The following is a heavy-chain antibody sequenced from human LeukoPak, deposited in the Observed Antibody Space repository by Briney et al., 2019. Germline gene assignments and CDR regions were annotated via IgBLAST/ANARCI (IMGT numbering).Heavy chain of an antibody. Sequence: GGSLRLSCAASGFTFSSYAMHWVRQAPGKGLEWVSYISSSGSTIYYADSVKGRFTISRDNAKNSLYLQTNSLRAEDTAVYYCARGFGGYDSRRHNDYWGQGTLVTVSS. CDR2: ISSSGSTI. J-gene: IGHJ4*02. CDR1: GFTFSSYA. CDR3: ARGFGGYDSRRHNDY. V-gene: IGHV3-48*04. D-gene: IGHD5-12*01.